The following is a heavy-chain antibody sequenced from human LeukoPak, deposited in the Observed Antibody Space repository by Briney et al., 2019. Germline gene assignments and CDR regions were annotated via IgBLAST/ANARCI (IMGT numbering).Heavy chain of an antibody. D-gene: IGHD3-3*01. V-gene: IGHV3-9*01. CDR1: GFIFNDYA. CDR2: ISWNSGNK. CDR3: AKGMDFWSGSDY. J-gene: IGHJ4*02. Sequence: PGRSLRLSCAASGFIFNDYAMHWVRQPPGKGLEWVSTISWNSGNKLYTDSVKGRFTISRDNAENSLYLQMTGLRPEDTALYYCAKGMDFWSGSDYWGQGTLVTVSS.